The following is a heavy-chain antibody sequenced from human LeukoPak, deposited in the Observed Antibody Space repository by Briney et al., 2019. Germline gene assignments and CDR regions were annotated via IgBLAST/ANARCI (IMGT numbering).Heavy chain of an antibody. CDR2: ISSSSSYI. D-gene: IGHD2-2*01. CDR3: AKDLGAPGYCSSTSCPVDY. V-gene: IGHV3-21*01. CDR1: GFTFSSYS. Sequence: GGSLRLSCAASGFTFSSYSMNWVRQAPGKGLEWVSSISSSSSYIYYADSVKGRFTISRDNAKNSLYLQMNSLRAEDTAVYYCAKDLGAPGYCSSTSCPVDYWGQGTLVTVSS. J-gene: IGHJ4*02.